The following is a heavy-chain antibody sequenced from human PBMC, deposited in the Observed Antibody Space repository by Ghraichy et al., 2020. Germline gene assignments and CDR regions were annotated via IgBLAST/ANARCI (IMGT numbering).Heavy chain of an antibody. CDR3: ARASVRPQPLSWYFDL. Sequence: SETLSLTCAISGDSVSSNSAAWNWIRQSPSRGLEWLGRTYYRSKWYNDYAVSVKSRITINPDTSKNQFSLQLNSVTPEDTAVYYCARASVRPQPLSWYFDLWGRGTLVTVSS. J-gene: IGHJ2*01. CDR2: TYYRSKWYN. D-gene: IGHD3-10*01. CDR1: GDSVSSNSAA. V-gene: IGHV6-1*01.